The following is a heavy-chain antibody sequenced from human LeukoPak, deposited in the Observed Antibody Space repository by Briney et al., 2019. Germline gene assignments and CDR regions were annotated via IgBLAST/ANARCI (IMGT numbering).Heavy chain of an antibody. J-gene: IGHJ5*02. CDR3: AKGAKRVVGATTHRIDP. Sequence: GGSLRLSCAASGLTFTNTWMTWVRRAPGKGLEWVGRIKSKTDGGTTDYAAPVKGRFTISRDNSKNTLYLQMNSLKAEDTAVYYCAKGAKRVVGATTHRIDPWGQGTLVTVSS. CDR2: IKSKTDGGTT. D-gene: IGHD1-26*01. CDR1: GLTFTNTW. V-gene: IGHV3-15*01.